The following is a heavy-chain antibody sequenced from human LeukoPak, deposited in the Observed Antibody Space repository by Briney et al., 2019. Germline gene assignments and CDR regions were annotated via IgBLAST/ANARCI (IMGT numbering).Heavy chain of an antibody. CDR1: GFTLSSSA. D-gene: IGHD3-22*01. CDR3: AKLLLD. Sequence: PGGSLRLSCAASGFTLSSSAMSWVRQAPGKELEWVSVMTEGGATYYADSVRGRFTISRDNSKNMLYLQMNSLRAEDTAVYYCAKLLLDWGQGALVTVSS. CDR2: MTEGGAT. J-gene: IGHJ4*02. V-gene: IGHV3-23*01.